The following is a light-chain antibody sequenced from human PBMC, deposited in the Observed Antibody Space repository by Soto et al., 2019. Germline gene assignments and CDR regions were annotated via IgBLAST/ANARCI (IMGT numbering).Light chain of an antibody. Sequence: DIQMTQSPSTLSASVGDRVTITCRASQTSSSWLAWYQQKLGKAPKLGIYKASSFEGGVASRFSGSGSGTGYTLTISSLKPEDSANDDYQQYNWTLGQGPKVEVK. J-gene: IGKJ1*01. CDR2: KAS. V-gene: IGKV1-5*03. CDR3: QQYNWT. CDR1: QTSSSW.